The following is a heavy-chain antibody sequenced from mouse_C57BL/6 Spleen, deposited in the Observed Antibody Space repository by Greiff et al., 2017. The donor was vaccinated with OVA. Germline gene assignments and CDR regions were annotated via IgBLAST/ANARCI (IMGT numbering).Heavy chain of an antibody. Sequence: QVTLKESGPGILQSSQTLSLTCSFSGFSLSTSGMGVSWIRQPSGKGLEWLAHIYWDDDKRYNPSLKSRLTISKDTSRNQVFLKITSVDTADTATYYCARGRMDSSGEAWFAYWGQGTLVTVSA. V-gene: IGHV8-12*01. CDR1: GFSLSTSGMG. CDR2: IYWDDDK. J-gene: IGHJ3*01. CDR3: ARGRMDSSGEAWFAY. D-gene: IGHD3-2*02.